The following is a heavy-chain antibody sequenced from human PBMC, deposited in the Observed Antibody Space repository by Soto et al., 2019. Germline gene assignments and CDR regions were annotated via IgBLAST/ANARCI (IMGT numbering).Heavy chain of an antibody. Sequence: PSETLSLTCTVSGGSISSYYWSWIRQPPGKGLEWIGYIYYSGSTNYNPSLKSRVTISVDTSKNQFSLKLSSVTAADTAVYYCARGGCSGGSCYGSVDYYYGMDVWGQGTTVTV. D-gene: IGHD2-15*01. J-gene: IGHJ6*02. CDR2: IYYSGST. CDR1: GGSISSYY. CDR3: ARGGCSGGSCYGSVDYYYGMDV. V-gene: IGHV4-59*01.